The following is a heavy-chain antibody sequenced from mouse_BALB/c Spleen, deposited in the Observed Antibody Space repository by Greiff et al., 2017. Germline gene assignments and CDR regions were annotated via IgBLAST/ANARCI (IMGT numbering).Heavy chain of an antibody. J-gene: IGHJ1*01. Sequence: EVKLVESGGGLVKPGGSLKLSCAASGFTFSSYAMSWVRQTPEKRLEWVASISSGGSTYYPDSVKGRFTISRDNARNILYLQMSSLRSEDTAMYYCARGGDYGTYFDVWGAGTTVTVSS. V-gene: IGHV5-6-5*01. CDR2: ISSGGST. CDR3: ARGGDYGTYFDV. CDR1: GFTFSSYA. D-gene: IGHD1-1*01.